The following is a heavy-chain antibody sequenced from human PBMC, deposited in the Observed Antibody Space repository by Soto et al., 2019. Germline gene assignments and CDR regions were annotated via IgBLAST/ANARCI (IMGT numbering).Heavy chain of an antibody. CDR3: ARRRQTIAEAGPFSWFDP. D-gene: IGHD6-19*01. V-gene: IGHV3-11*01. J-gene: IGHJ5*02. CDR2: ISSSGSTI. Sequence: QVQLVESGGGLVKPGGSLRLSCAASGFTFSDYYMSWIRQAPGKGLEWVSYISSSGSTIYYADSVKGRFTISRDNAKNSLYLKMNSLRAEDTAVYYCARRRQTIAEAGPFSWFDPWGQGTLVTVS. CDR1: GFTFSDYY.